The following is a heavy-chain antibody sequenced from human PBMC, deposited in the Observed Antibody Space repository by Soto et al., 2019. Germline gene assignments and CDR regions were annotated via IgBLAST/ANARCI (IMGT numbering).Heavy chain of an antibody. J-gene: IGHJ4*02. CDR3: ARRYCSESDGSYFDY. D-gene: IGHD2-15*01. Sequence: GTLSLTCAAYGGSFSSSYWSWIRQPPGKGLEWIGEINHSGRTNYNPSLESRVITSLDTSKNQFSLKLRSVTAADTAMYYCARRYCSESDGSYFDYWGQGTLVTVSS. CDR1: GGSFSSSY. V-gene: IGHV4-34*01. CDR2: INHSGRT.